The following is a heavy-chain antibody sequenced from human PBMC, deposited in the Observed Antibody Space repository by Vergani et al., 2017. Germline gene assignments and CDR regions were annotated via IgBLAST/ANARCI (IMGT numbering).Heavy chain of an antibody. V-gene: IGHV3-21*02. CDR3: VRDVRVSRT. J-gene: IGHJ3*01. CDR2: VSGSSATP. CDR1: GFSFPGYA. Sequence: EVQLVESGGGLVKPGGSLRLSCAASGFSFPGYAMSWVRQAPGKGLEWVSSVSGSSATPYYADSVKGRFTISRDNAKNSLYLDMSSLRAEDTAVYYCVRDVRVSRTWGQGTLVAVSS.